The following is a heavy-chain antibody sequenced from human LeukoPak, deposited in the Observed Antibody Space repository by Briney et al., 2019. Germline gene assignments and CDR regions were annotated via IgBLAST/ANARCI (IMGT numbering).Heavy chain of an antibody. D-gene: IGHD3-10*01. CDR3: ARDPSMVRGVMLFDY. Sequence: ERSLRLSCAASGFTFSSYAMHWVRQAPGKGLEWVAVLSYDGSNKYYADSVKGRFTISRDNSKNTLYLQMNSLRAEDTAVFYCARDPSMVRGVMLFDYWGQGTLVTVSS. J-gene: IGHJ4*02. V-gene: IGHV3-30*04. CDR1: GFTFSSYA. CDR2: LSYDGSNK.